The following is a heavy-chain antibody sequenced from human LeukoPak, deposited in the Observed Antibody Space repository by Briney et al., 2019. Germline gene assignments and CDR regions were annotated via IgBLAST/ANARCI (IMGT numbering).Heavy chain of an antibody. V-gene: IGHV3-43*01. CDR1: GFTFSSYA. CDR3: AKELDTMFFDY. Sequence: GGSLRLSCAASGFTFSSYAMHWVRQAPGKGLEWVSLAGWAGGTTFYSDSVRGRFTISRDSGRKSVYLQMNSLTTDDTAFYFCAKELDTMFFDYWGQGALVTVSS. CDR2: AGWAGGTT. J-gene: IGHJ4*02. D-gene: IGHD3-10*02.